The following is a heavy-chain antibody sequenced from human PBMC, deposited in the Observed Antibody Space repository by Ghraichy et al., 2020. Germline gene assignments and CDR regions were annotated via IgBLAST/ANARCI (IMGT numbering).Heavy chain of an antibody. D-gene: IGHD1-14*01. V-gene: IGHV4-59*01. Sequence: SETLSLTCTVSGGSIGSNYWSWIRQPPGGELEWIGYIYYNGRTTYNPSLTSRVTISVDTSRNQLSLKLDSVTAADTAVYYCARGPEYQLWYFDLWGRGTLVSVSS. J-gene: IGHJ2*01. CDR1: GGSIGSNY. CDR2: IYYNGRT. CDR3: ARGPEYQLWYFDL.